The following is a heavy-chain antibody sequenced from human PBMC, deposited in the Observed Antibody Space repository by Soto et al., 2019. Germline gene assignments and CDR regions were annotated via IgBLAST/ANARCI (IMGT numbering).Heavy chain of an antibody. CDR2: INPDTGNT. D-gene: IGHD5-18*01. Sequence: QVQLVQSGAELKKPGASVNISCTASGFTFTDNLINWVRQAPGQGLEWMGWINPDTGNTRYSETFQGRVTISRHSAASIAYLELSGLKNEDTALYFCARDIQSVGPRANDAFAVWGQGTMITVSS. V-gene: IGHV1-3*01. CDR3: ARDIQSVGPRANDAFAV. CDR1: GFTFTDNL. J-gene: IGHJ3*01.